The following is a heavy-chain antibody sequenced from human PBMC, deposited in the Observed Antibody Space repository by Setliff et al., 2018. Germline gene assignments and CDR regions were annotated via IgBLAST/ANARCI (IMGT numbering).Heavy chain of an antibody. CDR3: ARLVRFCTRTSCQRLSGDDY. CDR1: GYMFKSHG. V-gene: IGHV1-18*04. Sequence: ASVKVSCKASGYMFKSHGINWMRQAPGQGFEWMGWISTYNGNTKSAQKFQGRFTMTTDTSTSTAYMELRSLRYDDTAVYYCARLVRFCTRTSCQRLSGDDYWGQGTLVTVSS. D-gene: IGHD2-2*01. CDR2: ISTYNGNT. J-gene: IGHJ4*02.